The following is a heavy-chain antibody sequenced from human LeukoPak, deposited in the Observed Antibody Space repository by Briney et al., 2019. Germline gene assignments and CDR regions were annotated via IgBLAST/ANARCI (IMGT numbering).Heavy chain of an antibody. J-gene: IGHJ4*02. D-gene: IGHD3-16*02. Sequence: SQTLSLTCTVSGGSISSGSYYWSWIRQPAGKGLEWIGRIYTSGSTNYDPSLKSRVTISVDTSKNQFSLRLSSVTAADAAVYYCARAGDYFWGSYRLWGQGTLVTVSS. CDR2: IYTSGST. CDR3: ARAGDYFWGSYRL. V-gene: IGHV4-61*02. CDR1: GGSISSGSYY.